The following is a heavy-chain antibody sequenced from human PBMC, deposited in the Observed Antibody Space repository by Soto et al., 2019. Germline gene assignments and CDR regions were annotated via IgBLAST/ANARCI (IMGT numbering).Heavy chain of an antibody. J-gene: IGHJ4*02. V-gene: IGHV3-30-3*01. CDR1: GFTFSSYA. D-gene: IGHD4-17*01. Sequence: GGSLRLSCAASGFTFSSYAMHWVRQAPGKGLEWVAVISYDGSNKYYADSVKGRFTISRDNAKNSLYLQMNSLRAEDTAVYYCAIMDYGDHFDYWGQGTLVTVSS. CDR3: AIMDYGDHFDY. CDR2: ISYDGSNK.